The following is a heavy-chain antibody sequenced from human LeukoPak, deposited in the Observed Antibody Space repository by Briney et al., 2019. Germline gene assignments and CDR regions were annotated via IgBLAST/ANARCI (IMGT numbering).Heavy chain of an antibody. D-gene: IGHD1-26*01. CDR2: INTDGSIT. V-gene: IGHV3-74*01. CDR1: GFTFSHYW. Sequence: GGSLRLSCAASGFTFSHYWMHWVRQAPGKGLVWVSHINTDGSITNYADSVKGRFTISRDNSKNTLYLQMNSLRAEDTAVYYCARERRLSGSYYFDYWGQGTLVTVSS. J-gene: IGHJ4*02. CDR3: ARERRLSGSYYFDY.